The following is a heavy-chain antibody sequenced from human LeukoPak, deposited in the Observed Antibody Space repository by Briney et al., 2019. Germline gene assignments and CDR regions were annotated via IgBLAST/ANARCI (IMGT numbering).Heavy chain of an antibody. J-gene: IGHJ5*02. Sequence: GESLKISCKGSGYSFTSYWIGWVRQMPGKGLEWMGIIYPGDSDTRYSPSFQGQVTISADKSISTAYLQWSSLKASDTAMYYCARQMRRRSGSYFLSWFDPWGQGTLVTVSS. CDR1: GYSFTSYW. D-gene: IGHD1-26*01. V-gene: IGHV5-51*01. CDR2: IYPGDSDT. CDR3: ARQMRRRSGSYFLSWFDP.